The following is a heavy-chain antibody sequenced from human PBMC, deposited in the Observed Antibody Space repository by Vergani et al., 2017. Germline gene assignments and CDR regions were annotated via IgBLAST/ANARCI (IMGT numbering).Heavy chain of an antibody. CDR2: ISYDGSNK. D-gene: IGHD6-13*01. CDR1: GFTFSSYG. CDR3: AKGGYSSSWYGDYFDY. V-gene: IGHV3-30*18. Sequence: QVQLVESGGGVVQPGRSLRLSCAASGFTFSSYGMHWVRQAPGKGLGWVAVISYDGSNKYYADSVKGRVTISRDNSKNTLYLQRNSLRAEDTAVYYCAKGGYSSSWYGDYFDYWGQGTLVTVSS. J-gene: IGHJ4*02.